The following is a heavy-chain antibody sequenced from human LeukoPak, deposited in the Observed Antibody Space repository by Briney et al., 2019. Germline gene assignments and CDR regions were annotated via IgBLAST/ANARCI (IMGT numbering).Heavy chain of an antibody. J-gene: IGHJ4*02. CDR3: AKDRGSGWYEETFHGGFDY. V-gene: IGHV3-30*18. D-gene: IGHD6-19*01. Sequence: PGGSLRLSCAASGVTFTSYGMHWGRQAPGNGLECVAVISYDGSNKYYADSVKGRFTISRDNSKNTLYLQMTSLRAEDTAVYYCAKDRGSGWYEETFHGGFDYWGQGTLVTVSS. CDR2: ISYDGSNK. CDR1: GVTFTSYG.